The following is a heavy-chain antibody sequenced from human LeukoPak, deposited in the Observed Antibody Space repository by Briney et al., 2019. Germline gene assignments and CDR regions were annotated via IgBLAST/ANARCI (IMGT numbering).Heavy chain of an antibody. V-gene: IGHV4-34*01. CDR2: IYHSGST. CDR3: ARQPYSSSWYVRGKNWFDP. D-gene: IGHD6-13*01. CDR1: GGSFSGYY. Sequence: SETLSLTCAVYGGSFSGYYWSWIRQPPGKGLEWIGSIYHSGSTYYNPSLKSRVTISVDTSKNQLSLKLSSVTAADTAVYYCARQPYSSSWYVRGKNWFDPWGQGTLVTVSS. J-gene: IGHJ5*02.